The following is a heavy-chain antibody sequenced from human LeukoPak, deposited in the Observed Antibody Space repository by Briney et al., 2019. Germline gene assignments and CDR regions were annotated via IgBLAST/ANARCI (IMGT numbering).Heavy chain of an antibody. V-gene: IGHV1-18*01. Sequence: ASVKVSCKASGYTFTSYGISWVRQAPGQGLEWMGWISAYNGNTNYAQKLQGRVTMTTDTSTSTAYMELRSLRSDDTAVYYCARVPPPGYYGSGSFTLEYYFDYWGQGTLVTVSS. J-gene: IGHJ4*02. CDR1: GYTFTSYG. D-gene: IGHD3-10*01. CDR3: ARVPPPGYYGSGSFTLEYYFDY. CDR2: ISAYNGNT.